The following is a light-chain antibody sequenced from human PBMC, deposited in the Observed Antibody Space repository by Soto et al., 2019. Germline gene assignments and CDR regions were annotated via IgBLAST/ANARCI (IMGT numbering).Light chain of an antibody. J-gene: IGLJ2*01. CDR2: GNS. Sequence: QSVLTQPPSVSGAPGQRVTISCTGSSSNIGAGYDVHWYQHLPGTAPKLLIYGNSNRPSGVPDRFSGSQSGTSASLAITGLQAEDEAEYSCQSYDSSLSGSVFGGGTKVTVL. CDR1: SSNIGAGYD. CDR3: QSYDSSLSGSV. V-gene: IGLV1-40*01.